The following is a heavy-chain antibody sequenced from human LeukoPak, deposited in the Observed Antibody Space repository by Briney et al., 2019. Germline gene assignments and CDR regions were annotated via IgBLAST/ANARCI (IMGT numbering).Heavy chain of an antibody. J-gene: IGHJ4*02. V-gene: IGHV3-30-3*01. CDR1: GFTFSSYA. CDR2: ISYDGSNK. CDR3: ARDPGFYDFWSGYYPY. Sequence: GGSLRLSCAASGFTFSSYAMHWVRQAPGKGLEWVAVISYDGSNKYYADSVKGRFTISRDNSKNTLYLQMNSLRAEDTAVYYCARDPGFYDFWSGYYPYWGQGTLVTVSS. D-gene: IGHD3-3*01.